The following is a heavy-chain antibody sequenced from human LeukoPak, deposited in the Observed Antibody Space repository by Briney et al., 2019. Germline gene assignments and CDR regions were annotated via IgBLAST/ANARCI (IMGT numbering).Heavy chain of an antibody. J-gene: IGHJ4*02. CDR1: GSTFRSYG. CDR2: IGYDGSNE. V-gene: IGHV3-30*02. CDR3: ARDLTYSGWYYFDY. D-gene: IGHD6-19*01. Sequence: GGSQRLSCAPSGSTFRSYGMHSVRQAPGKGLEWVAFIGYDGSNEYYADSVKGRFTISRDNSKNTLYLQMNSLRAEDSAVYYCARDLTYSGWYYFDYWGQGTLLTVSS.